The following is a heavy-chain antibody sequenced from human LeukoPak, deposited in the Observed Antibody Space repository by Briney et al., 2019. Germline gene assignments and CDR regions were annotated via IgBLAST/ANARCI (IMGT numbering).Heavy chain of an antibody. Sequence: SETLSLTCTVSGGSITSHFWTWIRQAPGKGLEWVGYVSKSGSTNYNPSLQSRITISVDTSKNQFFLKLTSMTAADTAVYFCTRDDYGVFDAFDVWGQGTVVTVSS. V-gene: IGHV4-4*08. J-gene: IGHJ3*01. CDR3: TRDDYGVFDAFDV. CDR2: VSKSGST. D-gene: IGHD3-16*01. CDR1: GGSITSHF.